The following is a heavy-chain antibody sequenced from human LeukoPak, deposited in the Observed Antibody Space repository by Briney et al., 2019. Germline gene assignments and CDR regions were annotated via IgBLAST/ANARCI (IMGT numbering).Heavy chain of an antibody. Sequence: PGRSLRLSCAASGFTFSSYGMHWVRQAPGRGLEWVAVIWYGGGNKYYADSVKGRFTISRDNSKNTLYLQMNSLRAEDTAVYYCARDLLQPTAYYYYYYMDVWGKGTTVTVSS. CDR3: ARDLLQPTAYYYYYYMDV. V-gene: IGHV3-33*08. CDR2: IWYGGGNK. J-gene: IGHJ6*03. CDR1: GFTFSSYG. D-gene: IGHD5-18*01.